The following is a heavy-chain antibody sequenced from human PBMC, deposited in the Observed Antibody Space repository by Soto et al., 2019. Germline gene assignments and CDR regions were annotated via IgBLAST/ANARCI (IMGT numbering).Heavy chain of an antibody. D-gene: IGHD5-18*01. CDR1: GFTFSSYA. CDR2: ISGSGGST. Sequence: EVQPLESGGGLVQPGGSLRLSCAASGFTFSSYAMSWVRQAPGKGLEWVSAISGSGGSTYYADSVKGRFTISRDNSKNTLYLQMNSLRAEDTAVYYCAKDLENVDTAMVDYWGQGTLVTVSS. CDR3: AKDLENVDTAMVDY. J-gene: IGHJ4*02. V-gene: IGHV3-23*01.